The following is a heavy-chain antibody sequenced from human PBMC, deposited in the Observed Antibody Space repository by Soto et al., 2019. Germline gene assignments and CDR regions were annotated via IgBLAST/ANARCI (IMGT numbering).Heavy chain of an antibody. Sequence: QVQLQESGPGLVKPSQTLSLTCTVSGGSISSGGYYWSWIRQHPGKGLEWSGYIYYSGSTYYNPSLTSRVTISVDTSKNQFSLKLSSVTAADTAVYYCARTIAARPVSYYYMDVWGKGTTVTVSS. V-gene: IGHV4-31*03. CDR3: ARTIAARPVSYYYMDV. CDR1: GGSISSGGYY. J-gene: IGHJ6*03. CDR2: IYYSGST. D-gene: IGHD6-6*01.